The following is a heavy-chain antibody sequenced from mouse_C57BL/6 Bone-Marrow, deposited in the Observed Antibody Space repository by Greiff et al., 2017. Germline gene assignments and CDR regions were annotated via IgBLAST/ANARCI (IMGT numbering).Heavy chain of an antibody. CDR1: GYTFTSYD. D-gene: IGHD1-1*01. CDR2: IYPRDGST. CDR3: ARLEFDGSSGDWYFDV. V-gene: IGHV1-85*01. Sequence: VKLVESGPELVKPGASVKLSCKASGYTFTSYDINWVKQRPGQGLEWIGGIYPRDGSTKYNEKFKGKATLTVDTSSSTAYMELHSLTSEDSAVYFCARLEFDGSSGDWYFDVWGTGTTVTVSS. J-gene: IGHJ1*03.